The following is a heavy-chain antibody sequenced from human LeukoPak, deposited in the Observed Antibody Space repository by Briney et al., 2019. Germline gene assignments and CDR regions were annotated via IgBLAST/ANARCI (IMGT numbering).Heavy chain of an antibody. CDR3: ATGSHCTNGVCYYYGMDV. J-gene: IGHJ6*02. Sequence: ASVKVSCKASGYTFTSYYMHWVRQAPGKGLEWMGSFDPEDGETIYAQKFQGRVTMTEDTSTDTAYMELSSLRSEDTAVYYCATGSHCTNGVCYYYGMDVWGQGTTVTVSS. CDR2: FDPEDGET. V-gene: IGHV1-24*01. CDR1: GYTFTSYY. D-gene: IGHD2-8*01.